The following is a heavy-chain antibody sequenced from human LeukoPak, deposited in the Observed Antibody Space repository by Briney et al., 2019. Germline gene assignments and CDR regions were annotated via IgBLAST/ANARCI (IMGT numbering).Heavy chain of an antibody. Sequence: SETLSLTCTVSGGSISSYYWGWIRQPPGKGLEWIGSIYYSGSTYYNPSLKSRVTISVDTSKNQFSLKLSSVTAADTAVYYCARGGPLLPPDYWGQGTLVTVSS. CDR2: IYYSGST. D-gene: IGHD2/OR15-2a*01. CDR1: GGSISSYY. CDR3: ARGGPLLPPDY. J-gene: IGHJ4*02. V-gene: IGHV4-39*07.